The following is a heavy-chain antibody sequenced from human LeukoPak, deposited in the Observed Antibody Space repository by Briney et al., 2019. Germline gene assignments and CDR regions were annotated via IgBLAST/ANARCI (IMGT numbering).Heavy chain of an antibody. V-gene: IGHV3-23*01. CDR2: IQGDRLYT. Sequence: GGSVRLSCVGSVFTFAAYTMTWVRLTPGKGLEGVSSIQGDRLYTKYADSVRGRFTISRDNSKNTLYLQMSSLRAEDTGIYYCGRYPNGDYVGAFEFWGQGTVVSVST. D-gene: IGHD4-17*01. J-gene: IGHJ3*01. CDR3: GRYPNGDYVGAFEF. CDR1: VFTFAAYT.